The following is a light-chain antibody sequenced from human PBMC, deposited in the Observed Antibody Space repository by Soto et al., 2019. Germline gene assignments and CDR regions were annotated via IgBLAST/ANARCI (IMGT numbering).Light chain of an antibody. Sequence: EIVLTQSPATLSLSPGERATLSCRASQSINNYLIWYQQKPGQAPRLLIHDASSRATGIPARFSGSGSGTDFTLTIISLEPEDFAVYYCQQRRDWPLTFGGGTNVE. CDR1: QSINNY. J-gene: IGKJ4*01. CDR3: QQRRDWPLT. V-gene: IGKV3-11*01. CDR2: DAS.